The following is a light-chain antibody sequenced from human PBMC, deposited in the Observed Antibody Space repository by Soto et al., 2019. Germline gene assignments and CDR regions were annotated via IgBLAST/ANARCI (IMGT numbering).Light chain of an antibody. Sequence: DIQMTQSPSTLSASVGDRVTITCRASQSVTTWLAWYQQKPGKAPKVLIYKASNLQSGVPSRFSGSGSGTEFTLTIRSLQPDDFATYYCQQYKTHSPYTFGQGTKLEIK. J-gene: IGKJ2*01. CDR2: KAS. CDR3: QQYKTHSPYT. V-gene: IGKV1-5*03. CDR1: QSVTTW.